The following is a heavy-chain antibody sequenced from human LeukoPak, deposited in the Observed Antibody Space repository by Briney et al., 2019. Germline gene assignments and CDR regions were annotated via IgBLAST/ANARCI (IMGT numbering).Heavy chain of an antibody. V-gene: IGHV4-4*07. D-gene: IGHD6-13*01. J-gene: IGHJ6*03. CDR3: ARDQGAGGGGPYSSSWSYYYYYYMDV. Sequence: SETLSLTCIVSGGSISSYYWSWIRQPAGKGLEWIGRIYTSGSTNYNPSLKSRVTMSVDTSKNQFSLKLSSVTAADTAVYYCARDQGAGGGGPYSSSWSYYYYYYMDVWGKGTTVTVSS. CDR2: IYTSGST. CDR1: GGSISSYY.